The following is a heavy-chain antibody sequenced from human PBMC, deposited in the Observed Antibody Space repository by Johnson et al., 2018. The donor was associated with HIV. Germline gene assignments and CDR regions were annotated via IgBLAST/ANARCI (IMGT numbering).Heavy chain of an antibody. Sequence: QVQLVESGGGLVKPGGSLRLSCAASGFTFSDYYMSWIRQAPGKGLEWVSYISSSGSTIYYADSVKGRFTISRDNSKNTLYLQMHSLRAEDTAVYFCARGCRDGYTWDAFDVWGRGTRVTVSS. CDR2: ISSSGSTI. J-gene: IGHJ3*01. CDR3: ARGCRDGYTWDAFDV. V-gene: IGHV3-11*04. CDR1: GFTFSDYY. D-gene: IGHD5-24*01.